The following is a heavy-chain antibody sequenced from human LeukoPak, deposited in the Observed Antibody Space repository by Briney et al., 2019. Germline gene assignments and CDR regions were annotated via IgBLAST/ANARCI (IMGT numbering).Heavy chain of an antibody. Sequence: PGGSLRLSCAASGFTLSSYGIHWVRQAPGKGLEWVSFMRDNGRDKYYRDSVKGRFTTSRDNSKNTLHLQMNSLRVEDTAVYYCTSRTGAIWGQGTMVTVSS. J-gene: IGHJ3*01. CDR3: TSRTGAI. V-gene: IGHV3-30*02. CDR2: MRDNGRDK. CDR1: GFTLSSYG. D-gene: IGHD7-27*01.